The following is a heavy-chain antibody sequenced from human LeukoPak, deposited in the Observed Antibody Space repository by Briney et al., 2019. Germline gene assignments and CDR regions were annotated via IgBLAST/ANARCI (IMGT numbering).Heavy chain of an antibody. D-gene: IGHD1-26*01. Sequence: GRSLRLSCAASGFTFSSYGMHWVRQAPGKGLEWVAIISYDGSNKYYADSVKGRFTISRDDSKNTLYLQMNSLRAEDTAVYYCAKDLLYRPPSGSYPYYFDYWGQGTLVTVSS. J-gene: IGHJ4*02. CDR1: GFTFSSYG. CDR2: ISYDGSNK. V-gene: IGHV3-30*18. CDR3: AKDLLYRPPSGSYPYYFDY.